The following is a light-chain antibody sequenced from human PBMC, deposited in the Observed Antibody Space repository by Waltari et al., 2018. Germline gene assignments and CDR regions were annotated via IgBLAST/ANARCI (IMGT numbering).Light chain of an antibody. CDR1: QSVGTW. V-gene: IGKV1-5*03. CDR3: QQYSSFST. CDR2: MAS. Sequence: DIQMTQSSSSLSASVVDRVTISCRASQSVGTWLAWYQQKPGKAPKLLIYMASSLDSGVPSRFSGSGSGTDFTLTISSLQPDDFATYSCQQYSSFSTFGQGTKV. J-gene: IGKJ2*01.